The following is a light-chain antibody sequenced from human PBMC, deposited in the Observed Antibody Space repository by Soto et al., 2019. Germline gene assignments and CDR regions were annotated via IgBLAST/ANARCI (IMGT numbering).Light chain of an antibody. Sequence: DIQMTQSPSALSASVGDRVIITCRASQSISSWLAWYQQKPGKAPKLLIYDASRLQSGVPSRFSGSGSGTEFTLIISSLQPDDFATYYCQQNNTYWTFGQGTMAAIK. V-gene: IGKV1-5*01. CDR3: QQNNTYWT. CDR2: DAS. CDR1: QSISSW. J-gene: IGKJ1*01.